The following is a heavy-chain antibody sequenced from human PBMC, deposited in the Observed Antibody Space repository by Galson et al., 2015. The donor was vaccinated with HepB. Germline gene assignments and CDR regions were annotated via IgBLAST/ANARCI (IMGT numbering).Heavy chain of an antibody. D-gene: IGHD2-2*01. CDR2: IYPGDSDT. CDR3: ASLGYCSSTSCYGFDY. V-gene: IGHV5-51*03. J-gene: IGHJ4*02. CDR1: GYSFTSYW. Sequence: QSGAEVKKPGESLKISCKGSGYSFTSYWIGWVRQMPGKGLEWMGIIYPGDSDTRYSPSFQGQVTISADKSIGTAYLQWSSLKASDTAMYYCASLGYCSSTSCYGFDYWGQGTLVTVSS.